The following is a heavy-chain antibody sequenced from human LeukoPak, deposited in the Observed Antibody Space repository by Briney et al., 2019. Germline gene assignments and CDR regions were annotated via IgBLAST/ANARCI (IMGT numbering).Heavy chain of an antibody. CDR2: MIPIFGTA. Sequence: GASVKVSCKASGGTFSSYAISWVRQAPGQGLEWMGGMIPIFGTANYAQKFQGRVTITTDESTSTAYMELSSLRSEDTAVYYCARSLGIQLWPERRSWFDPWGQGTLVTVSS. CDR1: GGTFSSYA. V-gene: IGHV1-69*05. CDR3: ARSLGIQLWPERRSWFDP. J-gene: IGHJ5*02. D-gene: IGHD5-18*01.